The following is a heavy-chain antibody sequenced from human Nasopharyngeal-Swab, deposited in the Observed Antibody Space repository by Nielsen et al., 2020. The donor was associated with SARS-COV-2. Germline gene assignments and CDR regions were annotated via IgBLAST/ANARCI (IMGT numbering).Heavy chain of an antibody. V-gene: IGHV4-34*01. CDR2: INHSGST. D-gene: IGHD2-2*02. CDR3: ASQGSDIVVVPAAIGAFDI. CDR1: GGSFSGYY. Sequence: SQTLSLTRAVYGGSFSGYYWSWIRQPPGKGLEWIGEINHSGSTNYNPSLKSRVTISVDTSKNQFSLKLSSVTAADTAVYYCASQGSDIVVVPAAIGAFDIWGQGTMVTVSS. J-gene: IGHJ3*02.